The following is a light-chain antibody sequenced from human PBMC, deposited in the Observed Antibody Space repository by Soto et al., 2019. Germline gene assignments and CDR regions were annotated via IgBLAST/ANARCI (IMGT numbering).Light chain of an antibody. Sequence: QSVLTQPASVSDSPGQSITISCTGTSSDVGAYNYVSWYQQHPGKAPKLMIYDVSNRPSGVSNRFSGSKSGNTASLIISELQTEDEADYYCCSYTSSSSYVFGTGTKLTVL. V-gene: IGLV2-14*01. J-gene: IGLJ1*01. CDR2: DVS. CDR1: SSDVGAYNY. CDR3: CSYTSSSSYV.